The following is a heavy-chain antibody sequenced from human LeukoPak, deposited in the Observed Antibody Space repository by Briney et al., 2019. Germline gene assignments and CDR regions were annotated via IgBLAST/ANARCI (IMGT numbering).Heavy chain of an antibody. D-gene: IGHD2-2*01. J-gene: IGHJ4*02. CDR2: INHSGSA. V-gene: IGHV4-34*01. Sequence: SETLSLTCAVYGGSFSGYYWSWIRQPPGKGLEWIGEINHSGSANYNPSLKSRVTISVDTSKNQFSLKLSSVTAADTAVYYCARQIKNQLLPNYWGQGTLVTVSS. CDR1: GGSFSGYY. CDR3: ARQIKNQLLPNY.